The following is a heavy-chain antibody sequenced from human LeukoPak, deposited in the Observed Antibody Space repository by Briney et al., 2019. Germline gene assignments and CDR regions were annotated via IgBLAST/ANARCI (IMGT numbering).Heavy chain of an antibody. J-gene: IGHJ4*02. CDR1: GFTFNNYG. CDR3: ARDRHQWMDSTWQYCFDY. CDR2: VSFDGNSK. D-gene: IGHD6-19*01. Sequence: GGSLRLSCAASGFTFNNYGMHWVRQAPGKGLEWVAVVSFDGNSKYYADSVKGRFTISRDNSKLYLQMNNLRAEDTAVYHCARDRHQWMDSTWQYCFDYWGQGILVTVSS. V-gene: IGHV3-30*19.